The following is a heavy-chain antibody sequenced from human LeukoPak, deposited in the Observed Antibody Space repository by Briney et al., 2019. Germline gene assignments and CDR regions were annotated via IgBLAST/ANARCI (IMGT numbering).Heavy chain of an antibody. CDR2: ISYDGSNK. J-gene: IGHJ4*02. D-gene: IGHD6-19*01. CDR1: GFTFSSYA. CDR3: ARTSSDPWSFVDY. Sequence: GGSLRLSCAVSGFTFSSYAMHWVRQAPGKGLEWVAVISYDGSNKYYADSVKGRFTISRDNSKNTLYLQMNSLRAEDTAVYYCARTSSDPWSFVDYWGQGTLVTVSS. V-gene: IGHV3-30-3*01.